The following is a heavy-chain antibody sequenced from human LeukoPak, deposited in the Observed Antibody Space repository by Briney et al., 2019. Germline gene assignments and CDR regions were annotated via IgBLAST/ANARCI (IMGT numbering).Heavy chain of an antibody. Sequence: GGSLRLSCAASGFTFSSYAMSWVRQAQGKGLEWVSAITSSGSSTYYADSAKGRFTISRDNSKNTLYLQMNSLRGEDTAVYYCAKEKGFSSGWEHFDYWGQGTLVTVSS. J-gene: IGHJ4*02. CDR3: AKEKGFSSGWEHFDY. CDR1: GFTFSSYA. V-gene: IGHV3-23*01. D-gene: IGHD6-19*01. CDR2: ITSSGSST.